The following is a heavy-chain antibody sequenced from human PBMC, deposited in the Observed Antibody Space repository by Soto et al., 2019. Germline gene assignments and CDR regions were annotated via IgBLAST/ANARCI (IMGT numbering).Heavy chain of an antibody. D-gene: IGHD3-22*01. Sequence: PSETLSLTCTVSGDSINSADYYWSWLRQPPGKGLEWIGYIYYSRSDYYNPSLGRRATITIDTSRNQFSLNLMSVTAADTAVYYCARVVPFYDRSGYSFYYFDYWGQGALVPVSS. CDR2: IYYSRSD. J-gene: IGHJ4*02. CDR1: GDSINSADYY. CDR3: ARVVPFYDRSGYSFYYFDY. V-gene: IGHV4-30-4*01.